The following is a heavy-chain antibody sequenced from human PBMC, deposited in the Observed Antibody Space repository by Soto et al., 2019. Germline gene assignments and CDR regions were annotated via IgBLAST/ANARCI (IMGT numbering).Heavy chain of an antibody. J-gene: IGHJ6*02. D-gene: IGHD7-27*01. V-gene: IGHV1-18*01. Sequence: QVQLVQSGAEVKKPGASVKVSCKASGYTFTNYGISWVRQAPGXGLEWMGWISANSGNTNFAQNFQGRVTVTTDTSTTTAYMELRSLTSDDTAVYFCARDGDSTYTLDVWGQGTAVTVSS. CDR2: ISANSGNT. CDR3: ARDGDSTYTLDV. CDR1: GYTFTNYG.